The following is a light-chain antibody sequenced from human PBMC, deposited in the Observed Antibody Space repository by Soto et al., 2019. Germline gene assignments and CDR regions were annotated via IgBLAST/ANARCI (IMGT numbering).Light chain of an antibody. Sequence: QSALTQPRSVSGSPGQSVTISYTGSSSDVGGYNHVSWYQQHPGKAPKLMIYDVTKRPSGVPDRFSGSKSGNTASLTISGLQAEDEADYYCCSYAGIYSFVFGTGTKLTVL. J-gene: IGLJ1*01. V-gene: IGLV2-11*01. CDR1: SSDVGGYNH. CDR2: DVT. CDR3: CSYAGIYSFV.